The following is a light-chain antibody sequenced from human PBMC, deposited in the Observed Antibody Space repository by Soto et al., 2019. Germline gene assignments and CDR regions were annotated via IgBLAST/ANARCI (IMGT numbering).Light chain of an antibody. V-gene: IGKV3-15*01. CDR2: DAS. Sequence: EIVMTQSPATLSVSPGERATLSCRASQSVNSNLAWYRQKPGQAPRLLISDASNRATGVPARFSGSESGTEFNLTISSLQSEDSGIYYCQQYNFWPPLTFGGGTKVEIK. J-gene: IGKJ4*01. CDR1: QSVNSN. CDR3: QQYNFWPPLT.